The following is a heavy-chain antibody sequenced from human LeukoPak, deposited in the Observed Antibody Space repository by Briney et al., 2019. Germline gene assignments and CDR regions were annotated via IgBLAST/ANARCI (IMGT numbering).Heavy chain of an antibody. CDR1: GGSFSGYY. D-gene: IGHD3-9*01. CDR2: INHSGST. Sequence: SETLSLTCAVYGGSFSGYYWSWIRQPPGKGLEWIGEINHSGSTNYNPSLKSRVTISVDTSKNQFSLKLSSVTAADTAVYYCARVAPDYDILTGYYLNYYYYTDVWGKGTTVTISS. V-gene: IGHV4-34*01. J-gene: IGHJ6*03. CDR3: ARVAPDYDILTGYYLNYYYYTDV.